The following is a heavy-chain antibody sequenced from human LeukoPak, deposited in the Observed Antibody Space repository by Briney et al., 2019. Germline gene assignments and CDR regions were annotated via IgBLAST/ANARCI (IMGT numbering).Heavy chain of an antibody. CDR3: ARTIAKYNWNYASYASFDY. CDR1: GYSISSGYY. J-gene: IGHJ4*02. Sequence: SETLSLTCAVSGYSISSGYYWGWIRQPPGKGPEWIGIIYHSGNAYYNPSLKSRVTISVDTSDNQFSLTLSSVTAADTAMYYCARTIAKYNWNYASYASFDYWGQGTLVTVSS. V-gene: IGHV4-38-2*01. CDR2: IYHSGNA. D-gene: IGHD1-7*01.